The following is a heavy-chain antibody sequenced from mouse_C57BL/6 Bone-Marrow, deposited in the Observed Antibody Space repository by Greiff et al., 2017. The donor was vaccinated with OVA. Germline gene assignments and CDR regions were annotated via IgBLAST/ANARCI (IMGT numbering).Heavy chain of an antibody. V-gene: IGHV1-81*01. J-gene: IGHJ2*01. CDR2: IYPRSGNT. Sequence: VQLQQSGAELARPGASVKLSCKASGYTFTSYGISWVKQRPGQGLEWIGEIYPRSGNTYYNEKFKGKATLTADKSSSTAYMELRSLTSEDSAVYFCARPYYYGSSWDYFDYWGQGTTLTVSS. CDR3: ARPYYYGSSWDYFDY. CDR1: GYTFTSYG. D-gene: IGHD1-1*01.